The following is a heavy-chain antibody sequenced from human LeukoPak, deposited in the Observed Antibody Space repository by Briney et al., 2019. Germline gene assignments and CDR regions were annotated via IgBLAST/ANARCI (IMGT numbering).Heavy chain of an antibody. V-gene: IGHV3-11*01. D-gene: IGHD6-6*01. Sequence: PGGSLRLSCAASGFTFSDYYMSWIRQAPGKGLEWVSYISSSGSTIYYADSVKGRFTISRDNAKNSLYLQMNSLRAEDTAVYYCASELVSGSSALSFDYWGQGTLVTVSS. J-gene: IGHJ4*02. CDR2: ISSSGSTI. CDR1: GFTFSDYY. CDR3: ASELVSGSSALSFDY.